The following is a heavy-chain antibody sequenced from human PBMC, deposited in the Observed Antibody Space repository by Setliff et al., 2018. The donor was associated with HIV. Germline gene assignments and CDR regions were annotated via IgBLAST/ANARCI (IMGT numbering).Heavy chain of an antibody. Sequence: SETLSLTCAVYGGSFSGYYWSWIRQPPGKGLEWIGEVTHSGRTNYNPSLESRVTTSVDTPKEQFSLRLTSVTAADTAVYYCARGVRDNSGWSSYYFDYWGQGTLVTVSS. CDR1: GGSFSGYY. V-gene: IGHV4-34*01. D-gene: IGHD6-19*01. J-gene: IGHJ4*02. CDR2: VTHSGRT. CDR3: ARGVRDNSGWSSYYFDY.